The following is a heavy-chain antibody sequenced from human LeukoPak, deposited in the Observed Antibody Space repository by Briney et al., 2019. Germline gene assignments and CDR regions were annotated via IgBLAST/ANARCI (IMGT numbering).Heavy chain of an antibody. J-gene: IGHJ4*02. Sequence: PSETLPLTCAVYGVSFSGYYGSCLPHPPGKALDWIGEINHSGSTNYHPSLKSRVTISVDTSKNQFSLKLSSVTAADTAVYYCARDPGYCSGGSCYPMDGSYYWGQGTLVTVSS. D-gene: IGHD2-15*01. CDR2: INHSGST. CDR3: ARDPGYCSGGSCYPMDGSYY. CDR1: GVSFSGYY. V-gene: IGHV4-34*01.